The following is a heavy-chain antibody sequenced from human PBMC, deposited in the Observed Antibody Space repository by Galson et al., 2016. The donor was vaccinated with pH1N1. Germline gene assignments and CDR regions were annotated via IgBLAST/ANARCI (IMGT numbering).Heavy chain of an antibody. Sequence: SCKASGNTFTTYQMHWVRQAPGQGLEWMGIINPSGGSTRYAQKFQGRVTMTRDTSTSPVYMELSSVTAADTAVYYCARHDYVDVDLDDWYFDLWGRGTLVTVSS. CDR1: GNTFTTYQ. D-gene: IGHD4-17*01. CDR3: ARHDYVDVDLDDWYFDL. V-gene: IGHV1-46*01. J-gene: IGHJ2*01. CDR2: INPSGGST.